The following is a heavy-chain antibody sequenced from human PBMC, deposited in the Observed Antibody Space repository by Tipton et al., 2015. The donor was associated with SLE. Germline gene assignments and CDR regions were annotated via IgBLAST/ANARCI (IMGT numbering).Heavy chain of an antibody. CDR3: ARDHCSSPAYFQH. V-gene: IGHV4-31*03. CDR2: IYYSGST. Sequence: TLSLTCSVSGDSISGHYRSWIRQHPGKGLEWIGYIYYSGSTYYNPSLKSRVTISVDTSKNQFSLKLSSVTAADTAVYYCARDHCSSPAYFQHWGQGTLVTVSS. J-gene: IGHJ1*01. CDR1: GDSISGHY. D-gene: IGHD6-6*01.